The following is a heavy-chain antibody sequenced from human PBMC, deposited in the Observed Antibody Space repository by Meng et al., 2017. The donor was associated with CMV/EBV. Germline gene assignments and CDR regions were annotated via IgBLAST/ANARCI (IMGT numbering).Heavy chain of an antibody. Sequence: ASVQVSCKASGYTFTGYYMHWVRQAPGQGLEWMGWMNPNSGNTGYAQKFQGRVTMTRNTSISTAYMELSSLRSEDTAVYYCARAPGWFGKRGMDVWGQGTTVTVSS. J-gene: IGHJ6*02. CDR3: ARAPGWFGKRGMDV. CDR1: GYTFTGYY. CDR2: MNPNSGNT. V-gene: IGHV1-8*02. D-gene: IGHD3-10*01.